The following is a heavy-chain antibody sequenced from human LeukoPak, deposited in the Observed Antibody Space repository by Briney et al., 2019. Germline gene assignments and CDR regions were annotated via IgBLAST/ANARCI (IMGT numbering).Heavy chain of an antibody. CDR2: IYTSGST. V-gene: IGHV4-4*07. J-gene: IGHJ6*02. Sequence: PSETLSLTCTVSGGSISSYYWSWIRQPAGKGLEWIGRIYTSGSTNYNPSLKSRVTMSVETSKNQFSLKLSPVTAADTAVYYCARGYYYYGMDVWGQGTTVTVSS. CDR3: ARGYYYYGMDV. CDR1: GGSISSYY.